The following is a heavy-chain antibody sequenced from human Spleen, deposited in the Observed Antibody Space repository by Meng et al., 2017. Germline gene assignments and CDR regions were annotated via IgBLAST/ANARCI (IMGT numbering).Heavy chain of an antibody. J-gene: IGHJ4*02. D-gene: IGHD3-22*01. Sequence: ASVKVSCKASGYTFTNYYIHWVRQARGQGLEWMGVINPNSGSTNYAQNFQGRVTMTRDTSTSTVYMDLSSLRSEDTAVYYCARAPPGDSSGYYLGAGVVSAHYFDYWGQGTLVTVSS. V-gene: IGHV1-46*01. CDR1: GYTFTNYY. CDR2: INPNSGST. CDR3: ARAPPGDSSGYYLGAGVVSAHYFDY.